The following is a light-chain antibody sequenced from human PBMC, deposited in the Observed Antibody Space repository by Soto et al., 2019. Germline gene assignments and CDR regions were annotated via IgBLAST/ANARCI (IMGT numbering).Light chain of an antibody. CDR3: MQALQPPPIT. Sequence: DIVMTQSPLSLPVTPGEPASISCRSSQSLLHSTGYNFLDWYLQKPGQSPQLLISLASNRASGVPARFSGSGSGTDFTLKISRVEAEHVCIYYSMQALQPPPITFGQGTRLDIK. CDR2: LAS. V-gene: IGKV2-28*01. CDR1: QSLLHSTGYNF. J-gene: IGKJ5*01.